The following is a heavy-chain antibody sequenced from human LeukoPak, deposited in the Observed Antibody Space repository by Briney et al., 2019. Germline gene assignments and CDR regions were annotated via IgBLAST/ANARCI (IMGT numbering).Heavy chain of an antibody. Sequence: SETLSLTCTVSGASVSSGGYYWSWIRQPPGKGLEWIGYIYYSGSTNYNPSLKSRVTISVDTSKNQFSLKLSSVTAADTAVYYCARNPPPNYGSGSYKEGAFDIWGQGTMVTVSS. CDR2: IYYSGST. CDR3: ARNPPPNYGSGSYKEGAFDI. V-gene: IGHV4-61*08. CDR1: GASVSSGGYY. D-gene: IGHD3-10*01. J-gene: IGHJ3*02.